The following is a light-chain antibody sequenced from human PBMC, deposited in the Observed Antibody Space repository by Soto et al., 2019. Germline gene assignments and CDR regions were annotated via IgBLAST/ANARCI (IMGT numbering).Light chain of an antibody. CDR1: SSDIGRFDY. V-gene: IGLV2-14*01. CDR2: AVS. J-gene: IGLJ3*02. CDR3: ASYTTSTTRV. Sequence: QSVLTQPVSVSASPGQSITISCAGTSSDIGRFDYVSWYQHHPGNAPKLVISAVSRRSSGISYRFSGSKSGNTATLTISGLQAEDEADYYCASYTTSTTRVFGGGTKLTVL.